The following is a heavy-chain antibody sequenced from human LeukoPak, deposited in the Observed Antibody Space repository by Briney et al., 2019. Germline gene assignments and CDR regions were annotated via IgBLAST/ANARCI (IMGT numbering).Heavy chain of an antibody. CDR1: GGSFSGYY. CDR2: INHSGST. CDR3: ASRQQLRGSGYSR. J-gene: IGHJ4*02. D-gene: IGHD3-22*01. V-gene: IGHV4-34*01. Sequence: SETLSPTCAVYGGSFSGYYWSWIRQPPGKGLEWIGEINHSGSTNYNPSLKSRVTISVDTSKNQFSLKLSSVTAADTAVYYCASRQQLRGSGYSRWGQGTLVTVSS.